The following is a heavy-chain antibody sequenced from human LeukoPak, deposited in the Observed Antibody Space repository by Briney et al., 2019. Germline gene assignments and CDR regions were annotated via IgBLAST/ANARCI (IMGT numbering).Heavy chain of an antibody. D-gene: IGHD3-22*01. CDR3: AKARQLHYYDTSGYYFDL. CDR2: ISWNGDTK. J-gene: IGHJ5*02. Sequence: GGSLRLSCAASGFTFSSYSMNWVRQAPGKGLEWVSGISWNGDTKDYADSVKGRLTISRDNAKNSLYLQMNSLRAEDTALYYCAKARQLHYYDTSGYYFDLWGQGTLVTVSS. V-gene: IGHV3-9*01. CDR1: GFTFSSYS.